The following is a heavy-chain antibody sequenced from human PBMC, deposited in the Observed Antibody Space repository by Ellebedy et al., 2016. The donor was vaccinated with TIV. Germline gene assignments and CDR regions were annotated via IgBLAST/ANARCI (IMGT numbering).Heavy chain of an antibody. Sequence: GGSLRLSXAASGFTVSSNYMSWVRQAPGKGLEWVSVIYSGGSTYYADSVKGRFTISRDNSKNTLYLQMNGLRAEDTAVYYCARDGARTLGYYYYGMDVWGQGTTVTVSS. CDR1: GFTVSSNY. J-gene: IGHJ6*02. V-gene: IGHV3-53*01. D-gene: IGHD1-26*01. CDR2: IYSGGST. CDR3: ARDGARTLGYYYYGMDV.